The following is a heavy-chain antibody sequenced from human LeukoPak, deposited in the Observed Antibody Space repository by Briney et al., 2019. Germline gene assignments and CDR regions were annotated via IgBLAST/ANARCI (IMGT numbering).Heavy chain of an antibody. J-gene: IGHJ3*02. D-gene: IGHD4-17*01. V-gene: IGHV4-30-4*01. CDR3: ASDYGDHGDAFDI. CDR2: IYYSGST. CDR1: GGSISSGDYY. Sequence: PSETLSLTCTVSGGSISSGDYYWSWIRQPPGKGLEWIGYIYYSGSTYYNPSLKSRVTISVDTSKNQFSLKLSSVTAADTAVYYCASDYGDHGDAFDIWGQGTMVTVSS.